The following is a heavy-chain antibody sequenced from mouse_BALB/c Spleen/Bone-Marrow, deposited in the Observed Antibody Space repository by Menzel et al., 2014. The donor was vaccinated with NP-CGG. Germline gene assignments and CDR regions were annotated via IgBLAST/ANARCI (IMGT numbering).Heavy chain of an antibody. J-gene: IGHJ1*01. V-gene: IGHV1-9*01. Sequence: VQGVESGAELMKPGASVKISCMATGYTSSNYWIEWIKQRPGHGLEWIGEILPGSGSTDYNENFKGKATFTADTSSNTAYMQLSSLTSADSAVYYCARVIYWYFDVWGAGTTVTISS. CDR2: ILPGSGST. CDR3: ARVIYWYFDV. CDR1: GYTSSNYW.